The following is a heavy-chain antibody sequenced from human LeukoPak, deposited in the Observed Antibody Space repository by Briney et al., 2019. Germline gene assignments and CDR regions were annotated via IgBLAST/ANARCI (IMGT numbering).Heavy chain of an antibody. CDR1: GGSISSSSYY. J-gene: IGHJ4*02. V-gene: IGHV4-39*07. CDR3: ARTIGILPRPFDY. CDR2: IFYSGST. Sequence: SETLSLTCTVSGGSISSSSYYWGWIRQPPGKGLEWIGTIFYSGSTYYNPSLKSRVTISVDTSKNQFSLKLSSVTAADTAVYYCARTIGILPRPFDYWGQGTLVTVSS.